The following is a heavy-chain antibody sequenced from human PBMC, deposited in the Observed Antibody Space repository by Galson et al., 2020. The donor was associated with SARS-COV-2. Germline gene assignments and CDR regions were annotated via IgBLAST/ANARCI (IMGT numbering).Heavy chain of an antibody. CDR3: ARDGRSSRGWAFDY. CDR1: GFTFSDHA. Sequence: GGSLRLSCAASGFTFSDHAIHWVRQAPGKGLEWVAQIFFDGSEKYYGDSVRGRFTISRDSSKNTVYLQMNKLRVDDTAVYYCARDGRSSRGWAFDYWGQGTLLTVSS. V-gene: IGHV3-33*01. J-gene: IGHJ4*02. CDR2: IFFDGSEK. D-gene: IGHD6-19*01.